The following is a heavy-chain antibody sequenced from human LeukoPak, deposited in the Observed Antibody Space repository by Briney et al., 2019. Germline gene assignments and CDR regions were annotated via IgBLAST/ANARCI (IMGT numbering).Heavy chain of an antibody. CDR1: GFTFSSYG. CDR2: IWYDGSNK. V-gene: IGHV3-33*06. Sequence: GRSLRLSCAASGFTFSSYGMHWVRQAPGKGLEWVAVIWYDGSNKYYADSVKGRSTISRDNSKNTLYLQMNSLRGEDTAVYYCAKDGDSSDWMTLSYYYYMDVWGKGTTVTVSS. J-gene: IGHJ6*03. D-gene: IGHD6-19*01. CDR3: AKDGDSSDWMTLSYYYYMDV.